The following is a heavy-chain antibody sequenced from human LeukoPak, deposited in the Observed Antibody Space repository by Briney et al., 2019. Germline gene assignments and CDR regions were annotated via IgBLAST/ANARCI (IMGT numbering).Heavy chain of an antibody. CDR2: ISISGSTI. D-gene: IGHD2-2*01. V-gene: IGHV3-11*01. CDR1: GFTFSDYY. J-gene: IGHJ3*02. CDR3: AREGRGYCSSTSCYSSDAFDI. Sequence: PGGSLRLSCAAAGFTFSDYYMSWIRQAPRKGLEWVSYISISGSTIYYADSVKGRFTISRDNAKNSLYLQMNSLRAEDTAVYYCAREGRGYCSSTSCYSSDAFDIWGQGTMVTVSS.